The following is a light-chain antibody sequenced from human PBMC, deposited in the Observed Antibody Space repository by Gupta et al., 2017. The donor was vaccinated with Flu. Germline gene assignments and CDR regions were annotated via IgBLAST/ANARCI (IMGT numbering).Light chain of an antibody. CDR2: ASS. CDR1: QSLGSAY. V-gene: IGKV3-20*01. CDR3: QQYASPSWT. Sequence: RASLSCRASQSLGSAYLAWYQQKPGQAPRLLIYASSARATGVPDRFTGSGSGTDFTLTISRLEPDDFAIYFCQQYASPSWTFGQGTNVEVK. J-gene: IGKJ1*01.